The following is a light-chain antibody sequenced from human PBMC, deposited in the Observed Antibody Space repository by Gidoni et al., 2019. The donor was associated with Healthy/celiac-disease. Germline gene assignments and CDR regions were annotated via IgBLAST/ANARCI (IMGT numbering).Light chain of an antibody. CDR3: QHSYSTLWT. Sequence: DIQMTQSPSSLSASVGDRVTITCRASQSISSYLNWYQQKPGKAPKLLIYAASSLQSRVPSRFSGSGSGTAFTLTISILQPEDFATYYCQHSYSTLWTFGQGTKVEIK. V-gene: IGKV1-39*01. J-gene: IGKJ1*01. CDR1: QSISSY. CDR2: AAS.